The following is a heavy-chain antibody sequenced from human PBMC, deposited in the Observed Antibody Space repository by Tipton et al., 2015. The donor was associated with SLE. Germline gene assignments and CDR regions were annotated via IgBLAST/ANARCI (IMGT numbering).Heavy chain of an antibody. J-gene: IGHJ4*02. CDR1: GYTFTSYG. D-gene: IGHD6-19*01. CDR2: ISAYNGNT. CDR3: ARSSGGLVPLDFGY. Sequence: QLVQSGAEVKKPGASVKVSCKASGYTFTSYGISWVRQAPGQGLEWMGWISAYNGNTNYAQKLQGRVTMTTDTSTSTAYMELRRLRSDGTAVYYCARSSGGLVPLDFGYWGQGTLVTVSS. V-gene: IGHV1-18*01.